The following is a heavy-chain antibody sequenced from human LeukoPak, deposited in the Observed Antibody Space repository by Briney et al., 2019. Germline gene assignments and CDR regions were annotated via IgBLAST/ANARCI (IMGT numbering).Heavy chain of an antibody. CDR1: GFTFSSYA. CDR2: ISGSGGST. V-gene: IGHV3-23*01. CDR3: ARRLIHLGEFGIDY. Sequence: PGGSLRLSCAASGFTFSSYAMSWVRQAPGKGLEWVSAISGSGGSTYYADSVKGRFTISRDNSKNTLYLQMNSLRAEDTAVYYCARRLIHLGEFGIDYWGQGTLVTVSS. D-gene: IGHD3-16*01. J-gene: IGHJ4*02.